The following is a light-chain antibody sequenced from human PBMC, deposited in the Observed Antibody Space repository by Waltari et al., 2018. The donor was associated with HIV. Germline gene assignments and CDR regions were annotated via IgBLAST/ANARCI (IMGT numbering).Light chain of an antibody. CDR2: AAA. CDR1: QSVGSN. J-gene: IGKJ2*01. CDR3: QQYYSNPL. V-gene: IGKV3-15*01. Sequence: EIVMTQSPVTLSVSPGERVTLSCRASQSVGSNLAWYQQKPGQSPRLLIYAAATRATGIPVRFTGGGSGTDLTLTISSLQAEDVAVYYCQQYYSNPLFGQGTKLEIK.